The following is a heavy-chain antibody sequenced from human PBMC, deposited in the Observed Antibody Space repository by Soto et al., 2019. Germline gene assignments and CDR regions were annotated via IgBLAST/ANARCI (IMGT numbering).Heavy chain of an antibody. CDR3: ARLVLRFLEWESRYYYCGMDV. J-gene: IGHJ6*02. V-gene: IGHV1-69*01. D-gene: IGHD3-3*01. CDR2: IIPIFGTA. Sequence: QVQLVQSGAEVKKPGSSVKVSCKASGGTFSSYAISWVRQAPGQGLEWMGGIIPIFGTANYAQKFQGRVTITADESTSTAYMELSSLRSEDTAVYYCARLVLRFLEWESRYYYCGMDVWGQGTTVTVSS. CDR1: GGTFSSYA.